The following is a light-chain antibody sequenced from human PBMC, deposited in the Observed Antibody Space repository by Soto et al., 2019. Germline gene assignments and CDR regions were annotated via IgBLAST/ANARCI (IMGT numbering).Light chain of an antibody. J-gene: IGKJ4*01. CDR2: GAI. Sequence: EIVMTQSPATLSVSPGERVTLSCRASQSVSNNLAWYQQKPGEAPRLLIYGAIATATGIPARFSGSGSGTEFTLTIRSLQSEDFAVYYCQQHNDWPLTFGGGTKVEIK. CDR3: QQHNDWPLT. V-gene: IGKV3-15*01. CDR1: QSVSNN.